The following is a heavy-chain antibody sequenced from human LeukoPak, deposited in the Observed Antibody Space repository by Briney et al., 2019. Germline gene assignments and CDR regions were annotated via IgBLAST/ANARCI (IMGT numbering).Heavy chain of an antibody. V-gene: IGHV3-9*03. Sequence: PGGSLRLSXAASGFTFDDHAMHWVRQAPGKGLEWASGISWNSGSIGYADSVKGRFTISRDNAKNSLYLQMNSLRAEDMALYYCAKTKANKYYYDSSGDHYFDYWGQGTLVTVSS. CDR2: ISWNSGSI. CDR3: AKTKANKYYYDSSGDHYFDY. D-gene: IGHD3-22*01. J-gene: IGHJ4*02. CDR1: GFTFDDHA.